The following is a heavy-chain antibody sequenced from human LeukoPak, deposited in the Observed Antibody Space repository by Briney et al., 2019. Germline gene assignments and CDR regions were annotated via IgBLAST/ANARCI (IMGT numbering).Heavy chain of an antibody. CDR1: GFTVSSNY. CDR3: ARGGVYSYGNYFDY. Sequence: GGSLRLSCAASGFTVSSNYMSWVRQAPGKGLEWVSLIYSGGSTYYADSVKGRFTISRDNSKNTLYLQMNSLRAEDTAVYYCARGGVYSYGNYFDYWGQGTLVTVSS. CDR2: IYSGGST. J-gene: IGHJ4*02. D-gene: IGHD5-18*01. V-gene: IGHV3-66*01.